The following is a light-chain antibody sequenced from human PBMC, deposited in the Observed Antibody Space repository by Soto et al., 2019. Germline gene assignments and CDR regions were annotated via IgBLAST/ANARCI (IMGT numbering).Light chain of an antibody. J-gene: IGKJ1*01. CDR1: QGISSW. Sequence: AIRMTLTPSSLSASAGDRVTITCRASQGISSWFAWYQQKQGKAPKXLIYPASNLQSGVPSRFSGSGSGTDVNLTISCLQSEDFATYYCQQYDIYPRTFGQGTKGDIK. V-gene: IGKV1-8*01. CDR2: PAS. CDR3: QQYDIYPRT.